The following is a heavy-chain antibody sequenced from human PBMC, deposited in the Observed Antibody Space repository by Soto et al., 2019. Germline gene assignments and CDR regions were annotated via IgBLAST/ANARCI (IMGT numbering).Heavy chain of an antibody. CDR1: GYTFTSYD. J-gene: IGHJ6*03. CDR2: MNPNSGNT. D-gene: IGHD2-2*01. Sequence: ASVKVSCKASGYTFTSYDINWVRQATGQGLEWMGWMNPNSGNTGYARKFQGRVTMTRNTSISTAYMELSSLRSEDTAVYYCARVYWGCSSTSCYESYYYYMDVWGKRTTVTVSS. CDR3: ARVYWGCSSTSCYESYYYYMDV. V-gene: IGHV1-8*01.